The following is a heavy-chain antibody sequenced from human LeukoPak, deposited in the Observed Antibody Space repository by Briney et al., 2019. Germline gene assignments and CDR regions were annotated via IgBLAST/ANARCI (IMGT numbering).Heavy chain of an antibody. CDR1: GLTVSSNY. Sequence: GGSLRLSCAASGLTVSSNYMSWVRQAPGTGLEWVSVIQDSGSTYYTDSVKGRFTISRDNSKNTVYLQMNSLRAEDTAVYCCARRSPGSSSWYDYWGQGTLVTVSS. J-gene: IGHJ4*02. D-gene: IGHD6-13*01. V-gene: IGHV3-53*01. CDR3: ARRSPGSSSWYDY. CDR2: IQDSGST.